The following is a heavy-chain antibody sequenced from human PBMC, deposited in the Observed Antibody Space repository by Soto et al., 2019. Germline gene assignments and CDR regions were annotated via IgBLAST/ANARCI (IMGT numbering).Heavy chain of an antibody. V-gene: IGHV1-69*12. CDR2: IIPIFGTA. D-gene: IGHD6-13*01. CDR1: GGTFSSYA. CDR3: ASAAAAVYHHYYYGMDV. J-gene: IGHJ6*02. Sequence: QVQLVQSGAEVKKPGSSVKVSCKASGGTFSSYAISWVRQAPGQGLEWMGGIIPIFGTANYAQKFQGRVTITADESTSTAYMELSSLRSEDTAVYYCASAAAAVYHHYYYGMDVWGQGTTVTVSS.